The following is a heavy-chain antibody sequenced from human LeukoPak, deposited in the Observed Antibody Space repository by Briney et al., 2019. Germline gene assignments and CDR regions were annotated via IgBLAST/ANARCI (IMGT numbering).Heavy chain of an antibody. J-gene: IGHJ2*01. CDR1: GCTFSSYA. D-gene: IGHD5-18*01. Sequence: SVKVSCTASGCTFSSYAISWVRQAPGKGLEWMGRIIPIFGTANYAHKVQGRVTITTDETTSTAYMELSSLRSEDTAVYYCARGRGYSYGYWYFDLWGRGTLVTVSS. V-gene: IGHV1-69*05. CDR2: IIPIFGTA. CDR3: ARGRGYSYGYWYFDL.